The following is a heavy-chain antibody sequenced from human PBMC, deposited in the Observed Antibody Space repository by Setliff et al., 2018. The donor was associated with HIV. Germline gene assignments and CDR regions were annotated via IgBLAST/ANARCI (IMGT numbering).Heavy chain of an antibody. CDR1: GGSFTDIGGSFTDYY. J-gene: IGHJ5*02. Sequence: SETLSLTCAVFGGSFTDIGGSFTDYYWIWIRQPPGKGLEWIGCIYSGDTTHYNPSLESRVTIYRDASKNQISLKLRSVTAADTAVYYCARVFPVVTAEDNRFDPWGQGTLVTVSS. CDR3: ARVFPVVTAEDNRFDP. CDR2: IYSGDTT. D-gene: IGHD2-21*02. V-gene: IGHV4-39*07.